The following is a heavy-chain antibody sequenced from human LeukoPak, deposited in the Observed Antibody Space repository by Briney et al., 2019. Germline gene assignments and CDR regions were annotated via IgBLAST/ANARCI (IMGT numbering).Heavy chain of an antibody. D-gene: IGHD6-13*01. J-gene: IGHJ4*02. CDR3: TTDLIAAGEGY. CDR2: IKSKTDGGTT. V-gene: IGHV3-15*01. Sequence: GGSLRLSCAASGFTLSNAWMSWVRQAPGKGLEWVGRIKSKTDGGTTDYAAPVKGRFTISRDDSKNTLYLQMNSLKTEDTAVYYCTTDLIAAGEGYWGQGTLVTVSS. CDR1: GFTLSNAW.